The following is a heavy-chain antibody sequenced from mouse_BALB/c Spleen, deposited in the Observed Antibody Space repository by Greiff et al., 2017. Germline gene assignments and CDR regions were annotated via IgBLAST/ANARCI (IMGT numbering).Heavy chain of an antibody. Sequence: LQQPGAELVKPGASVKMSCKASGYTFTSYNMHWVKQTPGQGLEWIGAIYPGNGDTSYNQKFKGKATLTADKSSSTAYMQLSSLTSEDSAVYYCARADYDPKTPFDYWGQGTTLTVSS. V-gene: IGHV1-12*01. CDR2: IYPGNGDT. J-gene: IGHJ2*01. CDR1: GYTFTSYN. CDR3: ARADYDPKTPFDY. D-gene: IGHD2-4*01.